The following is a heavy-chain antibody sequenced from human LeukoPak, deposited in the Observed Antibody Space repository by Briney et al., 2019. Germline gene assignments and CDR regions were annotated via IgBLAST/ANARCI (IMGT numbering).Heavy chain of an antibody. D-gene: IGHD3-10*02. CDR3: AELGITMIGGV. CDR1: GFTFSGST. V-gene: IGHV3-48*04. Sequence: GGSLRLSCAASGFTFSGSTIHWVRQAPGKGLEWVSYISSSGSTIYYADSVKGRFTISRDNAKNSLYLQMNSLRAEDTAVYYCAELGITMIGGVWGKGTTVTISS. J-gene: IGHJ6*04. CDR2: ISSSGSTI.